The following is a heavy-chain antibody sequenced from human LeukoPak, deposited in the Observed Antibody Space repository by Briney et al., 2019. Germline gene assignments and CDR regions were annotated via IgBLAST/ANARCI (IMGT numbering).Heavy chain of an antibody. CDR3: ARERYCSSTSCFPDNDAFDI. CDR2: ISAYNGNA. CDR1: GYTFTSYG. D-gene: IGHD2-2*01. V-gene: IGHV1-18*01. Sequence: ASVKVSCKASGYTFTSYGISWVRQAPGQGLEWMGWISAYNGNANYAQKLQGRVTMTTDTSTSTAYMELRSLRSDDTAVYYCARERYCSSTSCFPDNDAFDIWGQGTMVTVSS. J-gene: IGHJ3*02.